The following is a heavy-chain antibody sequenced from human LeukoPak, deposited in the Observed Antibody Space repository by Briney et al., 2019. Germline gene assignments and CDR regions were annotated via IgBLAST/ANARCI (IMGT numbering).Heavy chain of an antibody. V-gene: IGHV4-59*12. J-gene: IGHJ4*02. CDR1: GGSISSYY. CDR3: ARLKLAAAGYYFDY. D-gene: IGHD6-13*01. CDR2: IYYSGST. Sequence: SETLSLTCTVSGGSISSYYWSWIRQPPGKGLEWIGYIYYSGSTNYNPSLKSRVTISVDTSKNQFSLKLSSVTAADTAVYYCARLKLAAAGYYFDYWGQGTLVTVSS.